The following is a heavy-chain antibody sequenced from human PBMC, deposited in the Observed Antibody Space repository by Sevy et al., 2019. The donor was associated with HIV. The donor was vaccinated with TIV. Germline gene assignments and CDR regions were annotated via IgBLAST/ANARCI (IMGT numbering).Heavy chain of an antibody. J-gene: IGHJ5*02. V-gene: IGHV3-74*01. CDR2: LNGDGSSA. Sequence: GGSLRLSCAASGFTFSSHWMHWVRQAPGKGLVWVSRLNGDGSSASYANFVKGRFTISRDNGKNTVYLQISSLTADDTAVYYCTRGRSGTYGWFDPWGQGTLVTVSS. D-gene: IGHD6-19*01. CDR1: GFTFSSHW. CDR3: TRGRSGTYGWFDP.